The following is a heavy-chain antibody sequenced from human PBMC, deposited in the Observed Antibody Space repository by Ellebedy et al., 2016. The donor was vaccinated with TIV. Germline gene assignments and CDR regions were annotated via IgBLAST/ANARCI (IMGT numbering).Heavy chain of an antibody. J-gene: IGHJ5*02. V-gene: IGHV3-48*04. CDR1: GLTSTTYS. CDR2: ISPSSTTI. CDR3: ARGRTLA. Sequence: PGGSLRLSCAVTGLTSTTYSMNWFRQAPGKGLEWVSYISPSSTTIYYAGSVKGRFTISRDSANNSLYLQMNSLRVEDTAVYYCARGRTLAWGQGTPVTVSS.